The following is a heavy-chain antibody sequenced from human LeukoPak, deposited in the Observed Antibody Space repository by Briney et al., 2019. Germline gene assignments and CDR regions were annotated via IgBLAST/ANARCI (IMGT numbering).Heavy chain of an antibody. Sequence: PSETLSLTCTVSGGSISSGSYYWSWIRQPAGEGLEWIGRIYTSGSTSYNPSLKSRVTISVDTSKNQFSLKLSSVTAADTAVYYCARAQQLTYFDYWGQGTLVTVSS. CDR3: ARAQQLTYFDY. CDR2: IYTSGST. V-gene: IGHV4-61*02. J-gene: IGHJ4*02. CDR1: GGSISSGSYY. D-gene: IGHD6-13*01.